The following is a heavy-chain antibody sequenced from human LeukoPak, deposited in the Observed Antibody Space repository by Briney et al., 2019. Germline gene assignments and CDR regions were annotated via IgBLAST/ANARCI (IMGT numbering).Heavy chain of an antibody. CDR1: GGSFSGYY. V-gene: IGHV4-34*01. Sequence: PSETLSLTCAVYGGSFSGYYWSWIRQPPGKGLEWIGEINHSGSTNYNPSLKSRVTISVDTSKNQFSLKLSSVTAADTAVYYCARGXDRILLWFGELPDTNFDXXGQGXXXTV. D-gene: IGHD3-10*01. J-gene: IGHJ4*02. CDR3: ARGXDRILLWFGELPDTNFDX. CDR2: INHSGST.